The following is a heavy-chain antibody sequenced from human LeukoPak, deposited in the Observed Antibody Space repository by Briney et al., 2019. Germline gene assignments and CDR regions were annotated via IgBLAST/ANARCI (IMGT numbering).Heavy chain of an antibody. J-gene: IGHJ6*02. Sequence: GGSLRLSCAASGFTVSSNYMSWVRQAPGKGLEWASVIYSGGSTYYADSVKGRFTISRDNSKNTLYLQINSLRAEDTAVYYCARVHRQHYGMDVWGQGTTVTVSS. CDR2: IYSGGST. CDR1: GFTVSSNY. D-gene: IGHD1-14*01. V-gene: IGHV3-53*01. CDR3: ARVHRQHYGMDV.